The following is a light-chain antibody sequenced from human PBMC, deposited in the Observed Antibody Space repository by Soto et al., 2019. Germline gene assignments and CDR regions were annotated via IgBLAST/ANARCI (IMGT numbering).Light chain of an antibody. V-gene: IGKV3-20*01. CDR1: QSVSSGH. CDR3: QQYHISPRT. Sequence: EVVLTQSPDTLSLSPGERATLSCRASQSVSSGHLAWYQHKPGQAPRLLIYGASNRAAGISDRFSGSGSGTDFTLTICRLESEDFAVYYCQQYHISPRTFGQGTKVEI. J-gene: IGKJ1*01. CDR2: GAS.